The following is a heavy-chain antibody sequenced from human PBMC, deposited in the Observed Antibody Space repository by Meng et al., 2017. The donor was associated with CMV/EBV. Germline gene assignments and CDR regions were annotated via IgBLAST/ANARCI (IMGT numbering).Heavy chain of an antibody. D-gene: IGHD2-2*02. Sequence: GESLKISCAASGFTLNNHAMHWVRQAPGKGLEWVAVISYDGTDKYYGYSVKGRFTISRDNSENTLYLQMNSLRAEDTAVYYCARDHGYCGSTSCYRNLDCWGQGTLVTVSS. CDR1: GFTLNNHA. CDR2: ISYDGTDK. CDR3: ARDHGYCGSTSCYRNLDC. V-gene: IGHV3-30*04. J-gene: IGHJ4*02.